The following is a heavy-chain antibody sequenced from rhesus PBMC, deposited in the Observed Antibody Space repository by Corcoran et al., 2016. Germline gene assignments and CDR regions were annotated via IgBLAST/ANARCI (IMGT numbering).Heavy chain of an antibody. CDR1: GGSISSSYYY. Sequence: QVQLQESGPGLMKPSETLSLTCAVSGGSISSSYYYWGWIRQAPGKGLEWIGYISYTGSTSYNPSLKSRVTISRDTSKNQFSLKLSSVTAADTAVYYCARHPVGGYSSDWGQGVLVTVSS. V-gene: IGHV4-122*02. D-gene: IGHD6-31*01. CDR3: ARHPVGGYSSD. CDR2: ISYTGST. J-gene: IGHJ4*01.